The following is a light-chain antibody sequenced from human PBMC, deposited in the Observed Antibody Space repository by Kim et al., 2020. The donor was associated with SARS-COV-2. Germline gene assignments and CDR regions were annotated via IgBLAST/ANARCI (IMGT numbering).Light chain of an antibody. CDR3: QQYNKWPRT. Sequence: LSPEERATLSCRASESFGTNLAWYLQKPGQAPRLLIHDASTRAAGIPARFSGSGSGTDFTLTISSLQSDDLGVYYCQQYNKWPRTFGQGTKVDIK. V-gene: IGKV3-15*01. CDR1: ESFGTN. CDR2: DAS. J-gene: IGKJ1*01.